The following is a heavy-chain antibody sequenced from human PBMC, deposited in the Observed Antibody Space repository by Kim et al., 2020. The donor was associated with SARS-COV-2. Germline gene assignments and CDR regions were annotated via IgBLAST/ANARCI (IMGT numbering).Heavy chain of an antibody. CDR3: ATPGVRGSGSSWFDP. CDR1: GYTLTELS. Sequence: ASVKVSCKVSGYTLTELSMHWVRQAPGKGLEWMGGFDPEDGETIYAQKFQGRVTMTEDTSTDTAYMELSSLRSEDTAVYYCATPGVRGSGSSWFDPWGQGTLVTVSS. D-gene: IGHD3-10*01. CDR2: FDPEDGET. J-gene: IGHJ5*02. V-gene: IGHV1-24*01.